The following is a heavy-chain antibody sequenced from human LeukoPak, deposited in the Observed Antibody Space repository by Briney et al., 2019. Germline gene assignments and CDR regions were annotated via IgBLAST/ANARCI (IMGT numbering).Heavy chain of an antibody. V-gene: IGHV4-59*08. CDR1: GGSISSYY. D-gene: IGHD5-24*01. J-gene: IGHJ4*02. CDR3: ARNVGDGYNSLGGY. CDR2: IYYTGNT. Sequence: KTSETLSLTCTVSGGSISSYYWSWIRQPPGKGLEWIGYIYYTGNTNYNPSLKSRVTISVDTSKNQFSLKLSSVTAADTAVYYRARNVGDGYNSLGGYWGQGTLVTVSS.